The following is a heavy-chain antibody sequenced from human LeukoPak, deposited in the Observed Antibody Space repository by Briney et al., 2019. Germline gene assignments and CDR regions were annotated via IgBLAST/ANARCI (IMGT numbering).Heavy chain of an antibody. CDR1: GFTFRNHW. CDR2: IYSGGST. V-gene: IGHV3-53*01. J-gene: IGHJ5*02. D-gene: IGHD6-19*01. CDR3: ARGYSSGWYWFDP. Sequence: TGGSLRLSCAASGFTFRNHWMHWVRQAPGKGLVWVSVIYSGGSTYADSVKGRFTISRDNSKNTLYLQMNSLRAEDTAVYYCARGYSSGWYWFDPWGQGTLVTVSS.